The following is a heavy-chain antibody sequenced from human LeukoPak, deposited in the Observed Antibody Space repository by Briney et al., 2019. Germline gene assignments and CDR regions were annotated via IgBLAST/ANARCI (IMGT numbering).Heavy chain of an antibody. CDR3: ARGKTHLSAFDI. J-gene: IGHJ3*02. CDR1: GFTFSDYY. V-gene: IGHV3-11*04. CDR2: ISSSGSTI. Sequence: SPGGSLRLSCAASGFTFSDYYRSWIRQAPGKGLEWVSYISSSGSTIYYADSVKGRFTISRDNAKNSLYLQMNSLRAEDTAVYYCARGKTHLSAFDIWGQGTMVTVSS.